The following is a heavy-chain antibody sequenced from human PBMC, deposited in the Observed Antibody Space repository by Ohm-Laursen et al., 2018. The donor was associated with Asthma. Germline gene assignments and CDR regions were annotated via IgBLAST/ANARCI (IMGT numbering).Heavy chain of an antibody. Sequence: SLRLSCAAPGYTFSRYSIHWVRQVPGMGLEWVASISTASTFIYYADSVRGRFTTSRDNAKNSVYLQMNSLRAEDTALYYCARIGPEWELPGREYSLHHWGQGTQVTVSS. D-gene: IGHD1-26*01. CDR1: GYTFSRYS. CDR3: ARIGPEWELPGREYSLHH. CDR2: ISTASTFI. J-gene: IGHJ1*01. V-gene: IGHV3-21*01.